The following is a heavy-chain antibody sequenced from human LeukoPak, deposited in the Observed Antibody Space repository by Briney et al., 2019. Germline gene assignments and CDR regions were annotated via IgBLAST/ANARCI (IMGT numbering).Heavy chain of an antibody. CDR1: GFTFSNAW. CDR3: AKSGTAMVRDHFDY. CDR2: IKSKTDGGTT. Sequence: GGSLRLSCAASGFTFSNAWMSWVRQAPGKGLEWVGRIKSKTDGGTTDYAAPVKGRFTISRDNSKNTLYLQMNSLRAEGTAVYYCAKSGTAMVRDHFDYWGQGTLVTVSS. V-gene: IGHV3-15*01. D-gene: IGHD5-18*01. J-gene: IGHJ4*02.